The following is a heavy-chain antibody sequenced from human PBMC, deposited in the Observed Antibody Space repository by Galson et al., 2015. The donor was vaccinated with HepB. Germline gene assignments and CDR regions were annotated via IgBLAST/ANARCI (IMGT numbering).Heavy chain of an antibody. Sequence: PALVKPTQTLTLTCTFSGFSLSTSGVGVGWIRQPPGKALEWLALIYWDDDKRYSPSLKSRLTITKDASKNQVVLTMTNMDPVDTATYYCAHIASFDWTCDYWGQGTLVTVSS. J-gene: IGHJ4*02. CDR3: AHIASFDWTCDY. D-gene: IGHD3-9*01. CDR1: GFSLSTSGVG. CDR2: IYWDDDK. V-gene: IGHV2-5*02.